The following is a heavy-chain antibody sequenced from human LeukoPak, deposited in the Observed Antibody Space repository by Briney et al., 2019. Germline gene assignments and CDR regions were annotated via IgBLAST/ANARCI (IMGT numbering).Heavy chain of an antibody. Sequence: SGGSLRLSCAASGFTFSSYSIDWVRQAPGKGLEWLSYISSSSSTIYYADSVKGRFTISRDNAKNLVYLQMNSLRAEDTAVYYCARVWSSGYTKDYWGQGTLVTVSS. D-gene: IGHD3-22*01. CDR1: GFTFSSYS. CDR3: ARVWSSGYTKDY. V-gene: IGHV3-48*04. CDR2: ISSSSSTI. J-gene: IGHJ4*02.